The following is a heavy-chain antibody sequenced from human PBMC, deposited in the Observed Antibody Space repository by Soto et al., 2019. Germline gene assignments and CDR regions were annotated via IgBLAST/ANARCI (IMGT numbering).Heavy chain of an antibody. Sequence: QVQLQESGPGLVKPSETLSLTCTVSGGSISSYYWSWIRQPPGKGLEWIGYIYYSGSTNYNPSLKSRVTISVDTSKNKFSLKLSSVTAADTAVYYCARGHDYGDYAEYFQHWGQGTLVTVSS. J-gene: IGHJ1*01. CDR2: IYYSGST. D-gene: IGHD4-17*01. V-gene: IGHV4-59*01. CDR1: GGSISSYY. CDR3: ARGHDYGDYAEYFQH.